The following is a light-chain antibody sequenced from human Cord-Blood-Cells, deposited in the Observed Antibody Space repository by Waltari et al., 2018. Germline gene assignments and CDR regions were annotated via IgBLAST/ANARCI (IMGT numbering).Light chain of an antibody. Sequence: QSALTPPASVSGSPGQSITISCTGTSSDVGGYTYVSWYQQHPGKAPKHRIYDVSNRPSGFSNGFSGSKAGNTASRTISGRQAEDEADYYCSSYTSSSTYVFGTGTKVTVL. CDR1: SSDVGGYTY. J-gene: IGLJ1*01. V-gene: IGLV2-14*01. CDR3: SSYTSSSTYV. CDR2: DVS.